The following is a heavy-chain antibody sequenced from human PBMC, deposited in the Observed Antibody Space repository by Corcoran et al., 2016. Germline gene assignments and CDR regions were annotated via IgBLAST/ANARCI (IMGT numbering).Heavy chain of an antibody. CDR2: INPSGGST. CDR3: ARAPLTGDGGGYSWFDS. CDR1: GYTFTSYY. Sequence: QVQLVQSGAEVKKPGASVKVSCKASGYTFTSYYMHWLRHAPGQGLEWMGIINPSGGSTSYAQKFQGRVTMTRDTSTSTVYLELSSLRSEDTAVYYCARAPLTGDGGGYSWFDSWGQGTLVTVSS. J-gene: IGHJ5*01. V-gene: IGHV1-46*01. D-gene: IGHD7-27*01.